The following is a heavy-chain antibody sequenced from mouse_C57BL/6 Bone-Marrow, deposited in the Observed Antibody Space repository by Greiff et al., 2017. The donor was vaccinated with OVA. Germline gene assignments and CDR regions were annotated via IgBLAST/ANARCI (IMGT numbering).Heavy chain of an antibody. CDR1: GYTFTSYW. CDR2: IDPSDSYT. V-gene: IGHV1-69*01. CDR3: AIYYGSSYDY. D-gene: IGHD1-1*01. Sequence: QVQLQQPGAELVMPGASVKLSCKASGYTFTSYWMHWVKQRPGHGLEWIGEIDPSDSYTNYNQKFKGKSTLTVDKSSSTAYMQLSSLTSEDSAVYYCAIYYGSSYDYGGQGTTLTVSS. J-gene: IGHJ2*01.